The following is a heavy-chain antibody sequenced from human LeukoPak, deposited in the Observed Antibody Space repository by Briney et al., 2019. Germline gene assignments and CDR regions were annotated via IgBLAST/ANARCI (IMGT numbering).Heavy chain of an antibody. J-gene: IGHJ4*02. D-gene: IGHD3-22*01. V-gene: IGHV3-30*03. CDR2: ISYDGSDK. CDR1: RFTFSNYV. CDR3: ARGSEDYDSSGYYYDLGDY. Sequence: GGSLRLSCAASRFTFSNYVMHWVRQAPGKGLEWVAVISYDGSDKYYADSVKGRFTISRDNSKNTLYLQMNSLRAEDTAVYYCARGSEDYDSSGYYYDLGDYWGQGALVTVSS.